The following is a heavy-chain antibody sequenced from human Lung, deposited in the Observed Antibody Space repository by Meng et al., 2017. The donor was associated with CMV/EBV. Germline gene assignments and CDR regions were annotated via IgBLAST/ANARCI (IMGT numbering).Heavy chain of an antibody. CDR1: GYTFTGYN. D-gene: IGHD3-10*01. CDR3: ARLFHKSLGTTYYYGMDV. V-gene: IGHV1-2*02. CDR2: INPNTGDT. J-gene: IGHJ6*01. Sequence: ASVXVSCKASGYTFTGYNIHWVRQAPGQGLEWMGWINPNTGDTKYAQKFQGRVTLTRDTSISTAYMELSRLKSDDTAVFFCARLFHKSLGTTYYYGMDVWGQGTRVTVSS.